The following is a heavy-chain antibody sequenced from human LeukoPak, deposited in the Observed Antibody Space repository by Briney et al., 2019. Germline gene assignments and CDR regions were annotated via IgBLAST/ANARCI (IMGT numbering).Heavy chain of an antibody. V-gene: IGHV1-69*01. CDR3: ARDKGPIFGVAPPSPNYYMDV. CDR1: GGIFSNYA. J-gene: IGHJ6*03. D-gene: IGHD3-3*01. Sequence: GSSVKVSCKASGGIFSNYAISWVRQAPGQGLEWMGGIIPIFGTANYAQKFQGRVTITADESTSTAYMELSSLRSEDTAVYYCARDKGPIFGVAPPSPNYYMDVWGKGTTVTVSS. CDR2: IIPIFGTA.